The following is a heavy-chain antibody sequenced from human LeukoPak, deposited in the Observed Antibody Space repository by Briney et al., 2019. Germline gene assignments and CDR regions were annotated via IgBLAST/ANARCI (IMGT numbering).Heavy chain of an antibody. CDR2: IFSSDIT. Sequence: PSETLSLTCSVSGGSISTFHWHWIRQPPGKGLEWVGYIFSSDITNYNPSLRSRVTISVDTYKNQFSLKLRSVTAADTAVYFCARSDGIVGEEAWFDPWGQGTLVTVSS. D-gene: IGHD1-26*01. J-gene: IGHJ5*02. CDR1: GGSISTFH. CDR3: ARSDGIVGEEAWFDP. V-gene: IGHV4-4*09.